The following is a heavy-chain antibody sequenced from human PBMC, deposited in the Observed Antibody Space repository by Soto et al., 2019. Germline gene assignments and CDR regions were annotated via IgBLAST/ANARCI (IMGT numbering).Heavy chain of an antibody. CDR1: GGTFSSYA. D-gene: IGHD6-19*01. CDR3: ARDSIGASIAVAGIDAFDI. V-gene: IGHV1-69*13. Sequence: ASVKVSCKASGGTFSSYAISWVRQAPGQGLEWMGGIIPIFGTANYAQKFQGRVTITADESTSTAYMELSSLRSEDTAVYYCARDSIGASIAVAGIDAFDIWGQGTMVTVSS. CDR2: IIPIFGTA. J-gene: IGHJ3*02.